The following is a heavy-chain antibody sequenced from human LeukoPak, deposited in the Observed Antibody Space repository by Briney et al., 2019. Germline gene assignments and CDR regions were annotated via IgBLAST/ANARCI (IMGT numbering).Heavy chain of an antibody. Sequence: PSETLSLTCTVSGGSISSYYWSWIRQPPGKGLEWIGYIYYSGSTNYNPSLKSRVTISVDTSKNQFSLKLSSVTAADTAVYYCARSDTAMAYYFDYWGQGTLVTVSS. CDR1: GGSISSYY. V-gene: IGHV4-59*01. CDR3: ARSDTAMAYYFDY. D-gene: IGHD5-18*01. CDR2: IYYSGST. J-gene: IGHJ4*02.